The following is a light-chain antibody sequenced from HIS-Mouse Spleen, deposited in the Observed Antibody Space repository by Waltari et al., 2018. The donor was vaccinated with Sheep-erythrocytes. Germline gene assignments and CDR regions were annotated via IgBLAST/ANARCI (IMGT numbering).Light chain of an antibody. CDR2: EDN. V-gene: IGLV6-57*04. CDR1: SGSIASNY. Sequence: NFMLTQPHSVSESPGKTVTISCTRSSGSIASNYVQWYQKRPGSAPTTVIYEDNQRPSVVPDRFSGSIDSSSNSASLTISGLKTEDEADYYCQSYDSSTVVFGGGTKLTVL. J-gene: IGLJ2*01. CDR3: QSYDSSTVV.